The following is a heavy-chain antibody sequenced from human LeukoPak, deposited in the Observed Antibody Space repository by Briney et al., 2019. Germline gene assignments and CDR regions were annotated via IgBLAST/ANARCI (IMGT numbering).Heavy chain of an antibody. V-gene: IGHV3-11*05. Sequence: PGGSLRLSCAASGFTFSDYYMSWIRQAPGKGLEWVSYISSSSSYTNNADSVKGRFTISRDNAKNSLYLQMNSLRAEDTAVYYCARESGSSLVDYWGQGTLVTVSS. CDR3: ARESGSSLVDY. J-gene: IGHJ4*02. CDR1: GFTFSDYY. D-gene: IGHD6-13*01. CDR2: ISSSSSYT.